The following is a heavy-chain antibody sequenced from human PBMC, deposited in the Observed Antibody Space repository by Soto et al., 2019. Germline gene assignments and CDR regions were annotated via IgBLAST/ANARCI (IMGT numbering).Heavy chain of an antibody. D-gene: IGHD3-10*01. CDR3: AKDRGRQHRGPFDL. V-gene: IGHV3-33*03. CDR1: GFSFSGYG. CDR2: VYYDGTNK. Sequence: GGSLRLSCAASGFSFSGYGLHWVRQAPGKGLEWVAVVYYDGTNKDYADSVKGRFTISRDNSQNSLYLQMNSLRAEDTALYYCAKDRGRQHRGPFDLWGQGTLVTVSS. J-gene: IGHJ5*01.